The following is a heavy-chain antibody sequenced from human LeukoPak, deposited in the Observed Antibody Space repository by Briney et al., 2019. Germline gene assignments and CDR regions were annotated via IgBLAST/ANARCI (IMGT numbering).Heavy chain of an antibody. J-gene: IGHJ3*02. CDR3: ARLTGPRDIVVVVAADI. D-gene: IGHD2-15*01. Sequence: GESLKISCKGSGYSFTSYWISWVRQMPGKGLEWMGRIDPSDSYTNYSPSFQGHVTISADKSISTAYLQWSSLKASDTAMYYCARLTGPRDIVVVVAADIWGQGTMVTVSS. CDR1: GYSFTSYW. V-gene: IGHV5-10-1*01. CDR2: IDPSDSYT.